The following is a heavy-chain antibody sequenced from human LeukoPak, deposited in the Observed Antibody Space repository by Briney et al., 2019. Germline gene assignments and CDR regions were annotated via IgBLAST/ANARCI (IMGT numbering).Heavy chain of an antibody. CDR1: GFTFDDYA. CDR3: AKDRGRLLWFGELDY. J-gene: IGHJ4*02. D-gene: IGHD3-10*01. Sequence: GGSLRLSCAASGFTFDDYAMHWVRHAPGKGLEWVSLISWDGGSTYYADSVKGRFTISRDNSKNSLYLQMNSLGAEDTALYYCAKDRGRLLWFGELDYWGQGTLVTVSS. CDR2: ISWDGGST. V-gene: IGHV3-43D*03.